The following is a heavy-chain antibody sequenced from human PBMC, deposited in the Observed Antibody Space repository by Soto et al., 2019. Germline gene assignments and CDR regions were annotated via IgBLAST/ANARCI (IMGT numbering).Heavy chain of an antibody. CDR3: ARDHNPDQYHHVMAF. Sequence: GASVKVSCKTSAYFFTAYYIHWVRQAPGQGLEWMGWINPNTGATNYPQKFQGRVTMTSDTSISTAYMELSSLMSDDTAVYYCARDHNPDQYHHVMAFSGQGSTVTVSS. D-gene: IGHD2-2*01. J-gene: IGHJ6*02. CDR1: AYFFTAYY. CDR2: INPNTGAT. V-gene: IGHV1-2*02.